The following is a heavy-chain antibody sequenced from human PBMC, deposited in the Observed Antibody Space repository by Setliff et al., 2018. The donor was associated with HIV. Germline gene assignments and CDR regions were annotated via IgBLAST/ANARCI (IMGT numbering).Heavy chain of an antibody. CDR3: ARAGGGATDQAFDI. Sequence: ASVKVSCKAFGYSFTSYFLHWARQAPGQGLEWLGIIDPNGGATNNAQKLQGRLTVTTDTSTSTLYMELSNLRSDDTAVYYCARAGGGATDQAFDIWGQGTMVTVSS. J-gene: IGHJ3*02. CDR1: GYSFTSYF. CDR2: IDPNGGAT. D-gene: IGHD2-2*01. V-gene: IGHV1-46*01.